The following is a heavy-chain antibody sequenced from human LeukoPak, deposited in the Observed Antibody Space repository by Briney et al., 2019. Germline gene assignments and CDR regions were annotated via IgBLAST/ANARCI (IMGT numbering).Heavy chain of an antibody. CDR3: ARGGSSDAFDI. CDR2: INPNSGGT. D-gene: IGHD6-13*01. Sequence: WASVKVSCKASGYTFTGYYMHWVRQAPGQGLEWMGWINPNSGGTNDAQKFQGRVTMTRDTSISTAYMELSRLRSDDTAVYYCARGGSSDAFDIWGQGTMVTVSS. J-gene: IGHJ3*02. V-gene: IGHV1-2*02. CDR1: GYTFTGYY.